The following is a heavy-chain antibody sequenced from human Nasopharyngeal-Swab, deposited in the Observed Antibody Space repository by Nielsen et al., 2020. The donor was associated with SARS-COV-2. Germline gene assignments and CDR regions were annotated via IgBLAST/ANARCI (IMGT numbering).Heavy chain of an antibody. J-gene: IGHJ6*02. CDR2: ISYDGSNK. CDR3: AKGVYSGYDPLGMDV. V-gene: IGHV3-30*18. Sequence: VREAPGQGLERVAVISYDGSNKYYADSVKGRFTISRDNSKNTLYLQMNSLRAEDTAVYYCAKGVYSGYDPLGMDVWGQGTTVTVSS. D-gene: IGHD5-12*01.